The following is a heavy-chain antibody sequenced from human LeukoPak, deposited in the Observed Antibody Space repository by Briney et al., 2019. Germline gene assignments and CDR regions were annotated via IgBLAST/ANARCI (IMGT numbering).Heavy chain of an antibody. CDR2: INPNSGFA. Sequence: ASVKVSCKASGYTFTGYYIHWVRQAPGQGLQWMGWINPNSGFAHYPQNFQGRLTMTRDTSISTVYMELSRLRSDDTAVYYCATAPGTWPGLFDYWGQGTLVTVSS. J-gene: IGHJ4*02. V-gene: IGHV1-2*02. CDR3: ATAPGTWPGLFDY. D-gene: IGHD6-13*01. CDR1: GYTFTGYY.